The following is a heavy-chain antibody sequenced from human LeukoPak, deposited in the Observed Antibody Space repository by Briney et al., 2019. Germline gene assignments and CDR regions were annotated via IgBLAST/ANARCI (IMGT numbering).Heavy chain of an antibody. CDR3: ARERYYYETTGYYEDY. D-gene: IGHD3-22*01. V-gene: IGHV4-4*07. Sequence: SETLSLTCTVSGGSISSYYWSWIRQSAGKGLEWIGRIFPRGSTNYNPSLKSRVTMSVDASNNQFSLTLSSVTAADTAVYYCARERYYYETTGYYEDYWGQGTLVTVSS. CDR1: GGSISSYY. CDR2: IFPRGST. J-gene: IGHJ4*02.